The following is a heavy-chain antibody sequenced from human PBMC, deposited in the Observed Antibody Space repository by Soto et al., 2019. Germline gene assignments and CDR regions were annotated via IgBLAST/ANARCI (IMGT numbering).Heavy chain of an antibody. CDR1: GFDVTTNC. V-gene: IGHV3-53*01. CDR3: VRDKHTISGIFNGY. D-gene: IGHD2-8*01. CDR2: VCTGGAT. Sequence: GGSLRLSCVGSGFDVTTNCMRWVRQAPGKGLECASIVCTGGATHYADSVKGRFTISRDSSKNTVHLQMNNVRAEDTAVYYCVRDKHTISGIFNGYWGQGTQVTVSS. J-gene: IGHJ4*02.